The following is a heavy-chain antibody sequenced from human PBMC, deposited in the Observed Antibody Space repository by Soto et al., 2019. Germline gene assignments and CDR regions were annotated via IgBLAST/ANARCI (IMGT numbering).Heavy chain of an antibody. V-gene: IGHV3-23*01. D-gene: IGHD5-12*01. J-gene: IGHJ4*02. CDR2: ISGSGGST. CDR1: GFTFSSYA. Sequence: LRLSCAASGFTFSSYAMSWVRQAPGKGLEWVSGISGSGGSTYYADSAKGRFTISRDNSKNMLYLQMHSLRAEDTAVYYCARTLRAYSGYPDYWGQGTLVAVSS. CDR3: ARTLRAYSGYPDY.